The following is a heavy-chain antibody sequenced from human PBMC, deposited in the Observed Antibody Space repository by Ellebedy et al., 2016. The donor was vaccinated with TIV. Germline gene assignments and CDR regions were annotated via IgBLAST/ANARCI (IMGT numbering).Heavy chain of an antibody. CDR3: ARGQSTDFDWFTMGY. Sequence: PGGSLRLSCAASGFTLSDYYMSWIRQAPGKGLEWVSYISSSSRETNYADSVKGRFTISRDNAQNSLSLQMNSLRAEDTAVYYCARGQSTDFDWFTMGYWGQGTLVTVSP. V-gene: IGHV3-11*06. CDR2: ISSSSRET. D-gene: IGHD3-9*01. J-gene: IGHJ4*02. CDR1: GFTLSDYY.